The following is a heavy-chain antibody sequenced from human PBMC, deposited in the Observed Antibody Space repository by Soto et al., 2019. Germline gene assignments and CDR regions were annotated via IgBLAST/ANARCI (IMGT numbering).Heavy chain of an antibody. CDR3: ASSIAVAGWFDP. Sequence: GGSLRLSCAASGFTFSSYAMSWVRQAPGKGLEWVSAISGSGGSTYYADSVKGRFTISRDNSKNTLYLQMNSLRAEDTAVYYCASSIAVAGWFDPWGQGTLVTVSS. V-gene: IGHV3-23*01. CDR1: GFTFSSYA. J-gene: IGHJ5*02. D-gene: IGHD6-19*01. CDR2: ISGSGGST.